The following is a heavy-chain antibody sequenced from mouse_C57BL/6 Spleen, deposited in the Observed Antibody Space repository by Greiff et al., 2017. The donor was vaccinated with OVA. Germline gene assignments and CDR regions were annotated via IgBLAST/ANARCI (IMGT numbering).Heavy chain of an antibody. J-gene: IGHJ3*01. CDR1: GFSFNTYA. V-gene: IGHV10-1*01. CDR3: VRQDLTTGVAY. Sequence: EVKLQESGGGLVQPKGSLKLSCAASGFSFNTYAMNWVRQAPGQGLEWVARIRSKSNNYATSYAASVKDRFTISRDESESMLYLQMNNLNTEDTAMYYCVRQDLTTGVAYWGQGTLVTVSA. D-gene: IGHD1-1*01. CDR2: IRSKSNNYAT.